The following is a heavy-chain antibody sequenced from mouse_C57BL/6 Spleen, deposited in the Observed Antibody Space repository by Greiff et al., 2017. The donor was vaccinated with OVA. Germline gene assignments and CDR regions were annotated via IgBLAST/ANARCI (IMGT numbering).Heavy chain of an antibody. CDR3: AREGSSGTWFAY. J-gene: IGHJ3*01. CDR2: INYDGSST. Sequence: EVKVVESEGGLVQPGSSMKLSCTASGFTFSDYYMAWVRQVPEKGLEWVANINYDGSSTYYLDSLKSRFIISRDNAKNILYLQMSSLKSEDTATYYCAREGSSGTWFAYWGQGTLVTVSA. V-gene: IGHV5-16*01. CDR1: GFTFSDYY. D-gene: IGHD3-2*02.